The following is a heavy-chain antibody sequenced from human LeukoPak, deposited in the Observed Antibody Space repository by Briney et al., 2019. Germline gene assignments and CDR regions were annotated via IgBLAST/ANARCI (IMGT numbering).Heavy chain of an antibody. J-gene: IGHJ5*02. V-gene: IGHV3-53*01. CDR2: IYSGGST. Sequence: GGSLRLSCAASGFTVSSNYMSWVRQAPGKGLEWVSIIYSGGSTFYADSVKGRFTISRDNSKNTLYLQMNSLRAEDTAVYYCARVIGYCSSTSCYPRFDPWGQGTLVTVSS. D-gene: IGHD2-2*03. CDR1: GFTVSSNY. CDR3: ARVIGYCSSTSCYPRFDP.